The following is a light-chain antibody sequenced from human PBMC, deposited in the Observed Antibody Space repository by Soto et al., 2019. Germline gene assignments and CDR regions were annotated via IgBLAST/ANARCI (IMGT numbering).Light chain of an antibody. CDR3: QQYGSSPLT. Sequence: EIVLTQSPGTLSLSPGERATLSCRASQTFTTSSLAWYQQKPGQAPRLLISGASNRATGIPDRFSGSGSGTDFTLTISRLEPEDFAVYYCQQYGSSPLTFGGGTKVDIK. CDR2: GAS. CDR1: QTFTTSS. J-gene: IGKJ4*01. V-gene: IGKV3-20*01.